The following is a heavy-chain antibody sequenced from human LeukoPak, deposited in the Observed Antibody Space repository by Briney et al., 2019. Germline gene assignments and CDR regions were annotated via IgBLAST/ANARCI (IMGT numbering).Heavy chain of an antibody. J-gene: IGHJ4*02. V-gene: IGHV3-23*01. CDR1: GFTFSSYA. D-gene: IGHD2-2*01. CDR2: ISGSGGST. Sequence: PGGSLRLSCAASGFTFSSYAMSWVRQAPGKGLEWVSAISGSGGSTYYADSVKGRFTISRDNSKNTLYLQMNSLRAEDTAVYYCAKKAADIVVVPAAPDYWGQGTLVTVSS. CDR3: AKKAADIVVVPAAPDY.